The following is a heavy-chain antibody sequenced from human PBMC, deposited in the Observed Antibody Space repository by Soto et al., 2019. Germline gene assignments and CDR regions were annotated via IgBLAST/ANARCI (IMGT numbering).Heavy chain of an antibody. CDR2: IYYSGST. CDR1: GGSISSYY. V-gene: IGHV4-59*01. D-gene: IGHD3-10*01. CDR3: ARLQAYIRGATPSSYVSYGMDV. J-gene: IGHJ6*02. Sequence: PSETLSLTCTVSGGSISSYYWSWIRQPPGKGLEWIGYIYYSGSTNYNPSLKSRVTISVDTSKNQFSLKLSSVAAADMAVYYCARLQAYIRGATPSSYVSYGMDVWGQGTTVTVSS.